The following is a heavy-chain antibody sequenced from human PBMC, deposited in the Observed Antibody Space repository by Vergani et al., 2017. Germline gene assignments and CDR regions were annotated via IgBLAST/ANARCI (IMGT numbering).Heavy chain of an antibody. Sequence: QVQLVQSGAEVKKPGASVKVSCKASGYTFTIYDINWVRQATGQGLEWMGWISAYNGNTNYAQKLQGRVTMTTDTSTSTAYMELRSLRSDDTAVYYCARGGQNCSSTSCSYYYYYYYMDVWGKGTTVTVSS. D-gene: IGHD2-2*01. CDR2: ISAYNGNT. CDR1: GYTFTIYD. J-gene: IGHJ6*03. CDR3: ARGGQNCSSTSCSYYYYYYYMDV. V-gene: IGHV1-18*01.